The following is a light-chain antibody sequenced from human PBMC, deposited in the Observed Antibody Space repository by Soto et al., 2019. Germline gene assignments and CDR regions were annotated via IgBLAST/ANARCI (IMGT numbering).Light chain of an antibody. CDR2: GAS. V-gene: IGKV3-20*01. CDR1: QSVSTSY. J-gene: IGKJ5*01. CDR3: QQFSSSPLT. Sequence: EIVLTQSPGTLSLSPGERATLSCRASQSVSTSYLAWYQHKPGQAPRLLIYGASSRATGIPDRFSGSGSGTDFTLSINRLEPEDSAVYYCQQFSSSPLTFGQGTRLEMK.